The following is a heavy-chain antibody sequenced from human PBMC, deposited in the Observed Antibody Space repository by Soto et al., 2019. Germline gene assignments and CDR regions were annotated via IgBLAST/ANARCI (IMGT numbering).Heavy chain of an antibody. CDR2: INHGGDT. Sequence: QVQLQQWGGGLLKPADTLALTCTVSGGSLNGYYWTWIRQSPGKGLEWIGEINHGGDTTYNPSLKSRVTISIDTSKNHFSLNLSSVTAEDTAVYYCARGGGYCSSVSCFAANDYWGQGTLVIVSS. CDR1: GGSLNGYY. CDR3: ARGGGYCSSVSCFAANDY. D-gene: IGHD2-2*01. V-gene: IGHV4-34*01. J-gene: IGHJ4*02.